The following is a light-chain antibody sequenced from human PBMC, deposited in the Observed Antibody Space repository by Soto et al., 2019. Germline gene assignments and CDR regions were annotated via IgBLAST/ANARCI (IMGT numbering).Light chain of an antibody. V-gene: IGKV1-17*03. Sequence: DIQMTQSPSAMSASVGDRVTITCRASQGISNYLALFQKKPGKVPKRLIYSASILQSGVPSRFIGSGSGTEFTLTISSLKPEDFATYYCLQHNSSPLTFGGGTTVEIK. CDR1: QGISNY. CDR3: LQHNSSPLT. J-gene: IGKJ4*01. CDR2: SAS.